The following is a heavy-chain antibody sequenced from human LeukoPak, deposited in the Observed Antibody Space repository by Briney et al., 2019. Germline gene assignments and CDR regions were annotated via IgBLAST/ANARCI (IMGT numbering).Heavy chain of an antibody. J-gene: IGHJ4*02. CDR3: AKPHFDY. Sequence: GGSLRLSCAASGFTFDDYTMHWVRQAPGKGLEWVSFIRYDGSNKYYADSVKGRFTISRDNSKNTLYLQMNSLRPEDTAVYYCAKPHFDYWGQGTLVTVSS. V-gene: IGHV3-30*02. CDR1: GFTFDDYT. CDR2: IRYDGSNK.